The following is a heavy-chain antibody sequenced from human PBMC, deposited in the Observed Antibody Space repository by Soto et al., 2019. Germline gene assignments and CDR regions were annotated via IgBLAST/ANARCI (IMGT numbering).Heavy chain of an antibody. J-gene: IGHJ6*03. V-gene: IGHV1-8*01. D-gene: IGHD3-3*01. Sequence: ASVKVSCKASGYTFTSYDINWVRQATGQGLEWMGWMNPNSGNTGYAQKFQGRVTMTRNTSISTAYMELSSLRSEDTAVYYCARANLKRITIFGVVTPWEFSGDYYYYYMDVWGKGTTVTVSS. CDR3: ARANLKRITIFGVVTPWEFSGDYYYYYMDV. CDR1: GYTFTSYD. CDR2: MNPNSGNT.